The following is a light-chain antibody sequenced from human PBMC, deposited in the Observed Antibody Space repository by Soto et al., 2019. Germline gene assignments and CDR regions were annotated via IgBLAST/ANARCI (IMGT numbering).Light chain of an antibody. Sequence: QAALTQSPSASGSLGQSVTISCTGTSSDVGGHNYVSWYQHHPGKAPKLIIYEVSKRPSGVPDRFSGSKSGNTASLTVSGLQAEDEAVYYCSSTAGNNNLVFGGGTKLTVL. V-gene: IGLV2-8*01. J-gene: IGLJ3*02. CDR2: EVS. CDR3: SSTAGNNNLV. CDR1: SSDVGGHNY.